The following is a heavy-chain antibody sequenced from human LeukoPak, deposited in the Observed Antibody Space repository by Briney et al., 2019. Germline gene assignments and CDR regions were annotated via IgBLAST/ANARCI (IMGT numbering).Heavy chain of an antibody. Sequence: GASVKVSCKASGGTFSSYAISWVRQAPGQGLEWMGRIIPILGIANYAQKFQGRVTITADKSTSTVYMELSSLRSEDTAVYYRARDGYSSSWAYDYWGQGTLVTVSS. CDR2: IIPILGIA. D-gene: IGHD6-13*01. V-gene: IGHV1-69*04. CDR3: ARDGYSSSWAYDY. CDR1: GGTFSSYA. J-gene: IGHJ4*02.